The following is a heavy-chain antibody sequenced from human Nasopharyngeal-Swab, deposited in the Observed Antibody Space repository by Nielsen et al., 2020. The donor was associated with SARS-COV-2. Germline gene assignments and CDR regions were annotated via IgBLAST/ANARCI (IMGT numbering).Heavy chain of an antibody. CDR3: AFVSYDSSGYYYSY. V-gene: IGHV1-3*01. Sequence: ASVKVSCKASGYTFTSYAMHWVRQAPGQRLEWMGWINAGNGNTKYSQKFQGRVTITRDTSATTAYMELSSLRSEDMAVYYCAFVSYDSSGYYYSYWGQGTLVTVSS. CDR2: INAGNGNT. CDR1: GYTFTSYA. D-gene: IGHD3-22*01. J-gene: IGHJ4*02.